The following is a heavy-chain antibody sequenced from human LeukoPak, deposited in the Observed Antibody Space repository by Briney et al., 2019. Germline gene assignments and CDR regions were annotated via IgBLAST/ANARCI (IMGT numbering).Heavy chain of an antibody. Sequence: SPVKLCSTASGYTFTTSGVNWVRQAPGQRRGGMGRFTLYNRNTNSVKTPPGRVTMTTDKSTSTAYSELRSLMSDDTAGHCCIFEYHNGDYWGQGTLVSVSS. V-gene: IGHV1-18*01. D-gene: IGHD2-2*01. CDR2: FTLYNRNT. CDR1: GYTFTTSG. CDR3: IFEYHNGDY. J-gene: IGHJ4*02.